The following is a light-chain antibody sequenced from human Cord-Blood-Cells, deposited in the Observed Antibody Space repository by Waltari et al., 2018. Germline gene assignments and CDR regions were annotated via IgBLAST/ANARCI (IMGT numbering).Light chain of an antibody. Sequence: QLVLTQSPSASASLGASVKLTCTLSSGHSSYAIAWHQQQPEKGPRYLMKLNSDGSHSKGDGLPDRVSGSSSGAERYLTISSLQSEDEADYYCQTWGTGIQVFGGGTKLTVL. CDR1: SGHSSYA. J-gene: IGLJ3*02. V-gene: IGLV4-69*01. CDR3: QTWGTGIQV. CDR2: LNSDGSH.